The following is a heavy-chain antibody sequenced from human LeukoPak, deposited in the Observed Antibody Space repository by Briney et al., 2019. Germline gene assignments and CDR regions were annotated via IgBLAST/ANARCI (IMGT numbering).Heavy chain of an antibody. J-gene: IGHJ1*01. V-gene: IGHV3-30*02. CDR2: IRYDGSDK. CDR1: GFTFSSYA. CDR3: ARGGKRALAGTRSPQYFQH. Sequence: PGGSLRLSCAASGFTFSSYAMHWVRQAPGKGLEWVAFIRYDGSDKYYADSVKGRFTISRDDSKNTLYLQMNSLRPEDTAVYYCARGGKRALAGTRSPQYFQHWGQGTLVTVSS. D-gene: IGHD6-19*01.